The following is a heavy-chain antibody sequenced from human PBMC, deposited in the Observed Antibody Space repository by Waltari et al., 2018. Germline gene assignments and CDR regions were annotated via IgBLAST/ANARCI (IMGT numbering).Heavy chain of an antibody. CDR2: INPNSGGT. CDR1: GYTFIGNY. D-gene: IGHD1-26*01. J-gene: IGHJ6*02. V-gene: IGHV1-2*02. CDR3: ARDRGTSRGYYGMDV. Sequence: QEQLVQSGAEVKKPGASVKVSCKASGYTFIGNYIHWVRQAPGQGLEWMGWINPNSGGTYSAQKFQGRVTMTRDTSISTAYMELSRLRSDDTAFYYCARDRGTSRGYYGMDVWGQGTTVTVSS.